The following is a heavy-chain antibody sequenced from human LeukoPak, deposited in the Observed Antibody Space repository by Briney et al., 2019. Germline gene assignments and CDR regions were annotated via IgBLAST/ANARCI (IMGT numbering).Heavy chain of an antibody. CDR1: GYTFTSYA. J-gene: IGHJ4*02. CDR2: INAGNGNT. D-gene: IGHD2-2*01. Sequence: ASVKVSCKASGYTFTSYAMHWVRQAPGQRLEWMGWINAGNGNTKYSQKFQGRVTITRDTSASTAYMELSSLRSEDTAVYYCALPQLPDYYFDYWGQGTLVTVSS. V-gene: IGHV1-3*01. CDR3: ALPQLPDYYFDY.